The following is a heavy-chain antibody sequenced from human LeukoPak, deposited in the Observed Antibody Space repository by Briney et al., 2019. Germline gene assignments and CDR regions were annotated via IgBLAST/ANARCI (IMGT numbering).Heavy chain of an antibody. CDR2: TSSSDAGT. CDR3: ARDAYGSGTPLHYFDY. J-gene: IGHJ4*02. D-gene: IGHD3-10*01. Sequence: GGSLRLSCAASGFTLSTYAMSWVRQTPGKGLEWVAATSSSDAGTYHADSVRGRFTISRDNSKNSLYLQMNSLRAEDTAVYYCARDAYGSGTPLHYFDYWGQGTLVTVSS. CDR1: GFTLSTYA. V-gene: IGHV3-23*01.